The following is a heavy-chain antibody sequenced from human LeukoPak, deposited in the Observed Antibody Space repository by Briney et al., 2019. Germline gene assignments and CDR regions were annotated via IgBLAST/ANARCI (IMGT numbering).Heavy chain of an antibody. CDR2: VYYSGSP. CDR1: GGSINSDY. V-gene: IGHV4-59*01. CDR3: ARLAISGSRYFDY. Sequence: SETLSLTCTVSGGSINSDYWSWIRQPPEKGLEWIGYVYYSGSPNYNPSLKSRVTISVDTSKNQFSLNLRSATAADTAIYYCARLAISGSRYFDYWGQGTLVTVSS. D-gene: IGHD6-13*01. J-gene: IGHJ4*02.